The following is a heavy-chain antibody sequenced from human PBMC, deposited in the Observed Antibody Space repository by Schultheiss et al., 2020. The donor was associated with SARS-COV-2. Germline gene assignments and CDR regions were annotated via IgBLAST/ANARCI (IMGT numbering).Heavy chain of an antibody. V-gene: IGHV3-11*01. CDR1: GYSINSGYY. Sequence: LSLTCTVSGYSINSGYYWGWIRQPPGKGLEWVSYISSSGSTIYYADSVKGRFTISRDNAKNSLYLQMNSLRAEDTAVYYCARGLAALVWYYYYGMDVWGQGTTVTVSS. CDR2: ISSSGSTI. CDR3: ARGLAALVWYYYYGMDV. D-gene: IGHD6-13*01. J-gene: IGHJ6*02.